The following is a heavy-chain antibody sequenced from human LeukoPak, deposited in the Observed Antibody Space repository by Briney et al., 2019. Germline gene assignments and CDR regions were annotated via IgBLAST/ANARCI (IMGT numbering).Heavy chain of an antibody. Sequence: PSETLSLTCTVSGGPISSSSYYCGWIRQPPGKGLEWNGSIYYSGSTYYNPSLKSRVTISVDTSKNQFSLKQSSVTAADTAVYYCARQPRVLRFLEWLLYSWFDPWGQGTLVTVSS. D-gene: IGHD3-3*01. CDR3: ARQPRVLRFLEWLLYSWFDP. CDR1: GGPISSSSYY. J-gene: IGHJ5*02. CDR2: IYYSGST. V-gene: IGHV4-39*01.